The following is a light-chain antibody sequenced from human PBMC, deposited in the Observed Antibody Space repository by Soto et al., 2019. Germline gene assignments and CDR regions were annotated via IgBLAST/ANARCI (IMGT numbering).Light chain of an antibody. J-gene: IGLJ3*02. CDR1: SSNIGSNT. V-gene: IGLV1-44*01. CDR3: AAWDDSLNGRV. Sequence: QPVLPQPPSASGTPGQRVTISCSGSSSNIGSNTVNWYQQLPGTAPKLLIYSNNQRPSGVPDRFSGSKSVTSASLAISGLQSEDVADYYCAAWDDSLNGRVFGGGTKLTVL. CDR2: SNN.